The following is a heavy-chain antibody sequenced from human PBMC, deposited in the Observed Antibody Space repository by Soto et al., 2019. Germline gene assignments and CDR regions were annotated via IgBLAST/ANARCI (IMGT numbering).Heavy chain of an antibody. V-gene: IGHV1-18*04. CDR2: ISAYNGNT. J-gene: IGHJ4*02. D-gene: IGHD6-19*01. CDR3: ARSPGYSSGPDY. Sequence: QVQLVQSGAEVKKPGASVKVSCKASGYTFTSYGISWVRQAPGQGLEWMGWISAYNGNTNYAQKFQGRVTITADESTSTAYMELSSLRSEDTAVYYCARSPGYSSGPDYWGQGTLVTVSS. CDR1: GYTFTSYG.